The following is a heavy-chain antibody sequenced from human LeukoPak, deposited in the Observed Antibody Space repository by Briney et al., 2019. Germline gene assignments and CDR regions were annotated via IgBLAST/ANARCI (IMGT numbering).Heavy chain of an antibody. CDR1: GFTLSSYE. J-gene: IGHJ4*02. CDR3: ARGYGGYDK. V-gene: IGHV3-48*03. CDR2: IGSGGTSI. D-gene: IGHD5-12*01. Sequence: GGSLRLSCTASGFTLSSYEMNWVRQAPGKGPEWFSYIGSGGTSIFYADSVKGRFTISRDSAENSLYLQMSTLRAEDTAIYYCARGYGGYDKWGQGTLVTVSS.